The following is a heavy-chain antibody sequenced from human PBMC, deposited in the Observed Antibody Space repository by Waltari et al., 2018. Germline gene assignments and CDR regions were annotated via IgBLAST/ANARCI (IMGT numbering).Heavy chain of an antibody. Sequence: QVQLVQSGAEVKKPGSSVTVSCKASGGTFRSYAFSWLRQAPGQGLEWMGGISPIFGTANYAQKFKGRVTITADESTSTAYMELSSLRSEDTAVYYCARDYGDYDDAFDIWGQGTMVTVSS. J-gene: IGHJ3*02. CDR1: GGTFRSYA. CDR3: ARDYGDYDDAFDI. V-gene: IGHV1-69*01. CDR2: ISPIFGTA. D-gene: IGHD4-17*01.